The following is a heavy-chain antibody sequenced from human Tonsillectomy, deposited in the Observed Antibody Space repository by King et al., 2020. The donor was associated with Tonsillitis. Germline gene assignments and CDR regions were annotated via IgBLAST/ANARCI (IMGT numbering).Heavy chain of an antibody. CDR3: ARGGEYYYGSGSYSPAICFDP. D-gene: IGHD3-10*01. CDR1: GGSFSGYY. V-gene: IGHV4-34*01. J-gene: IGHJ5*02. Sequence: VQLQQWGAGLLKPSETLSLTCAVYGGSFSGYYWTWIRQPPGKGLEWIGEINHSGSTNYNPSLKSRVTISVDTSKNQFSLKLSSVTAADTAVYYCARGGEYYYGSGSYSPAICFDPWGQGPLVTVSS. CDR2: INHSGST.